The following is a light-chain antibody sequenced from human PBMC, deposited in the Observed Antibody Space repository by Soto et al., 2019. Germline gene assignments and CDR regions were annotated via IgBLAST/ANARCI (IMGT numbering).Light chain of an antibody. CDR2: GNN. CDR1: SSNIGAGYD. J-gene: IGLJ2*01. Sequence: QAVLTQPTSVSWAPRQRVDLSCTGSSSNIGAGYDVYWSQQLPGTAPKLLIYGNNNRTSGVPDRFSASKSDTSASLVISGLQAKGEAQYYCHSYYTSLSGWGLGGGTKFTGL. V-gene: IGLV1-40*01. CDR3: HSYYTSLSGWG.